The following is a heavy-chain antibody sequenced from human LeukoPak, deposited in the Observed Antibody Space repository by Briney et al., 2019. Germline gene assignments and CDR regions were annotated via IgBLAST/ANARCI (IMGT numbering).Heavy chain of an antibody. CDR3: AKDPNYYGSGSVFDY. V-gene: IGHV3-30*02. D-gene: IGHD3-10*01. CDR2: IRYDGSNK. J-gene: IGHJ4*02. Sequence: GGSLRLSCAASGFTFSSYGMHWVRQAPGKGLEWVAFIRYDGSNKYYADSVKGRFTISRDNSKNTLYLQMNSLRAEDTAVYYCAKDPNYYGSGSVFDYWGQGTLVTVSS. CDR1: GFTFSSYG.